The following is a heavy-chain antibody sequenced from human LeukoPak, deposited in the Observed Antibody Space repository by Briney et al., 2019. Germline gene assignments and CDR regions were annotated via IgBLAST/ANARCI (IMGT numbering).Heavy chain of an antibody. D-gene: IGHD2-2*01. CDR2: ISSSSSYI. J-gene: IGHJ4*02. V-gene: IGHV3-21*01. CDR1: GFTFSSYS. CDR3: ARDQADIVVVPASFFDY. Sequence: PGGSLRLSCAASGFTFSSYSTNWVRQAPGKGLEWVSSISSSSSYIYYADSVKGRFTISRDNAKNSLYLQMNSLRAEDTAVYYCARDQADIVVVPASFFDYWGQGTLVTVSS.